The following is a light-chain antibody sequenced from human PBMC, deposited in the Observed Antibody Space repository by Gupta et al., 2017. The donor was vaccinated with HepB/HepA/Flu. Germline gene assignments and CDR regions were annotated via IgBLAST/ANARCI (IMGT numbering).Light chain of an antibody. Sequence: SSELTQPPSVSVSPGQTASITCSGDKLGDKYASWYQQKAGQSAVLVIYQDGERPSGIPERFSGSNSGNTATLTISGTQAMDEADYYCQAWDTSTGVFGGGTKLTVL. CDR2: QDG. J-gene: IGLJ2*01. V-gene: IGLV3-1*01. CDR3: QAWDTSTGV. CDR1: KLGDKY.